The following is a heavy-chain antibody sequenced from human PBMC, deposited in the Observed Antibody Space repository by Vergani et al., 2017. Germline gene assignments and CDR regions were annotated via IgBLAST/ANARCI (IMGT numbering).Heavy chain of an antibody. CDR2: INPSGGST. J-gene: IGHJ4*02. CDR1: GYTFTGYY. CDR3: ARPHGDILPPDPRRLDY. Sequence: VQLVQSGAEVRKPGASVKVSCKASGYTFTGYYIHWVRQAPGQGLEWMGIINPSGGSTTYAQQFQGRLTMTRDTSTSTVYMDLSNLRSEDTAVYYCARPHGDILPPDPRRLDYWGQGTLVTVSS. V-gene: IGHV1-46*03.